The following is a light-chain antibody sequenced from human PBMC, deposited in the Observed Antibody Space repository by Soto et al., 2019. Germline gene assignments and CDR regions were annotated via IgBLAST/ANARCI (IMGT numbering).Light chain of an antibody. V-gene: IGLV2-8*01. J-gene: IGLJ1*01. Sequence: QSSLTQPPSASGSPGQSFTISCTGTISDVGGYNYVSWYQQHPGKAPKLMIYEVSKRPSGVPDRFSGSKSGNTASLTVSGLQADDEADYYCSSYAGSNNFGVFGTGTKVTVL. CDR2: EVS. CDR1: ISDVGGYNY. CDR3: SSYAGSNNFGV.